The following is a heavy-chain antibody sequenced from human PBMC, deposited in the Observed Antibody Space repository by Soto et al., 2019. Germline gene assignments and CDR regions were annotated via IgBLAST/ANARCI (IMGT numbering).Heavy chain of an antibody. CDR1: GFTFSSYG. Sequence: QVQLVESGGGVVQPGRSLRLSCAASGFTFSSYGMHWVRQAPGKGLEWVAVIWYDGSNKYYADSVKGRFTISRDNSKNTLYLQMNSLRAEDTAVYYCARENRNIVVVPAAMQVVWFDPWGQGTLVTVSS. J-gene: IGHJ5*02. D-gene: IGHD2-2*01. CDR2: IWYDGSNK. CDR3: ARENRNIVVVPAAMQVVWFDP. V-gene: IGHV3-33*01.